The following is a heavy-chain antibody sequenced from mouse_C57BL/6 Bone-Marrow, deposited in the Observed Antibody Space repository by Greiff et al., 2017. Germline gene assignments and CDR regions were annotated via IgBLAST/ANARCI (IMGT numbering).Heavy chain of an antibody. D-gene: IGHD1-1*01. CDR2: ISSGGSYT. Sequence: EVHVEQSGGELVKPGASLKLSCTASGYTFTSYGMSWVHQTPDNSLEWVATISSGGSYTNYPDSVKGRFTISRDKAYNTLYMQMSSLKSEDTAVYYCARQRLRAWFAYWDQGKLVTVSA. J-gene: IGHJ3*01. V-gene: IGHV5-6*01. CDR1: GYTFTSYG. CDR3: ARQRLRAWFAY.